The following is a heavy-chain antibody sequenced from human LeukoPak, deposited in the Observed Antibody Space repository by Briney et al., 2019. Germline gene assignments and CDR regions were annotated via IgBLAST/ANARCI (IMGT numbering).Heavy chain of an antibody. CDR3: ARDRFEFLTGYYVTFDP. CDR2: INTNTGNP. Sequence: ASVKVSCKASGYTFSHYAMNWVRQAPGQGLEWMGWINTNTGNPTYAQGFTGRFVFSLDTSVSTAYLQISSLKAEDTAVYYCARDRFEFLTGYYVTFDPWGQGTLVTVSS. D-gene: IGHD3-9*01. J-gene: IGHJ5*02. V-gene: IGHV7-4-1*02. CDR1: GYTFSHYA.